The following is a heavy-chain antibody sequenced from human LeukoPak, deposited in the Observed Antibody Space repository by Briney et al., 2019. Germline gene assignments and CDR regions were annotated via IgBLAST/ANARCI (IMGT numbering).Heavy chain of an antibody. V-gene: IGHV3-7*04. J-gene: IGHJ1*01. Sequence: GGSLSLSCAASRLTLSIYWMRWVRHAPGEGLEWVANIKQGGSEKYVDSVKGRFTISRDNAKNSLYLQMNSLRAEDTAVYYCARGNASSWGYFQHWGQGTLVTVSS. CDR2: IKQGGSEK. D-gene: IGHD6-13*01. CDR1: RLTLSIYW. CDR3: ARGNASSWGYFQH.